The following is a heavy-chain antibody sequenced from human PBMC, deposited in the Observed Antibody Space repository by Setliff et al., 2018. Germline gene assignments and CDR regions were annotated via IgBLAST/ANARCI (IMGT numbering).Heavy chain of an antibody. CDR3: ARDRLTAPYYFDY. CDR1: GGSISSGAYH. J-gene: IGHJ4*02. D-gene: IGHD3-16*01. CDR2: IYYSGST. V-gene: IGHV4-31*03. Sequence: SETLSLTCTVSGGSISSGAYHWSWIRQHPGKGLEWIGYIYYSGSTYYNPSLKSRLTLSVDTSNNQFSLKLTSVTAADTAVYYCARDRLTAPYYFDYWGQGTPVTVSS.